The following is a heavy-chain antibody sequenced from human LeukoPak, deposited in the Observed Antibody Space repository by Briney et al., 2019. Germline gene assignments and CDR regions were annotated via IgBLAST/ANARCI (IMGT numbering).Heavy chain of an antibody. CDR1: GFTFNNYA. CDR2: ISGSGGSA. V-gene: IGHV3-23*01. D-gene: IGHD6-19*01. J-gene: IGHJ4*02. CDR3: ASGDYSSGWYLDY. Sequence: PGGSLRLSCTASGFTFNNYAMTWVRQAPGKGLEWVSAISGSGGSAYYPDSVKGRFTISRDNSKNTLYLQMNSLRAEDTAVYYCASGDYSSGWYLDYWGQGTLVTVSS.